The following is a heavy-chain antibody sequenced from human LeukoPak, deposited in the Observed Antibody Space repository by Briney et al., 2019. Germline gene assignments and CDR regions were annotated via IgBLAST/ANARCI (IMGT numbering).Heavy chain of an antibody. CDR3: ARAYDFLCGCYVGHYYYYMDV. CDR2: INHSGST. J-gene: IGHJ6*03. Sequence: PSETLSLTCAVYGGSFSGYYWSWIRQPPGKGLEWIGEINHSGSTNYNPSLKSRVTISVDTSKNQFSLKLSSVTAADTAVYYCARAYDFLCGCYVGHYYYYMDVWGKGTTVTVSS. CDR1: GGSFSGYY. V-gene: IGHV4-34*01. D-gene: IGHD3-3*01.